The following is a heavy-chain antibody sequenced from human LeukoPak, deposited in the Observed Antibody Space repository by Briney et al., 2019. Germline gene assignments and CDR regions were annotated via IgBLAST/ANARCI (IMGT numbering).Heavy chain of an antibody. Sequence: SETLSLTCGVWGGSLCRWYSSGLRQPPGKGLEWIGEINHSGSTNYNPSLKSRVTISVDTSKNQFSLKLSSVTAADTAVYYCARALNVDIVDTYRDGGTRSYSFDYWGQGTLVTVSS. J-gene: IGHJ4*02. CDR3: ARALNVDIVDTYRDGGTRSYSFDY. V-gene: IGHV4-34*01. CDR2: INHSGST. D-gene: IGHD5-12*01. CDR1: GGSLCRWY.